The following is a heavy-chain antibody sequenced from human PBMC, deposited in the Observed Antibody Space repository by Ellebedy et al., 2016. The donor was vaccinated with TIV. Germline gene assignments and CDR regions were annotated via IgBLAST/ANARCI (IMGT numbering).Heavy chain of an antibody. CDR3: ARGRTFYGSGSYYPKY. J-gene: IGHJ4*02. D-gene: IGHD3-10*01. V-gene: IGHV3-74*01. CDR2: IKNDGTAT. Sequence: GESLKISCAASGFTFSNYWMHWVCQAPGKGLVWVSRIKNDGTATNYADSVRGRFTVSRDNAKNRMYLQVDSLRGEDTAVYYCARGRTFYGSGSYYPKYWGQGVLVTVSS. CDR1: GFTFSNYW.